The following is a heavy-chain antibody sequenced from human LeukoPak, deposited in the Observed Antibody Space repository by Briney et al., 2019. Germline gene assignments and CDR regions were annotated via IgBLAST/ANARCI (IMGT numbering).Heavy chain of an antibody. CDR2: ISGSGGST. Sequence: GGSLRLSCAASGFTFSSYAMSWVRLAPGKGLEWVSAISGSGGSTYYADSVKGRFTISRDNSKNTLYLQMNSLRAEDTAVYYCAKDVGRSGLLDYWGQGTLVTVSS. V-gene: IGHV3-23*01. J-gene: IGHJ4*02. CDR3: AKDVGRSGLLDY. CDR1: GFTFSSYA. D-gene: IGHD6-19*01.